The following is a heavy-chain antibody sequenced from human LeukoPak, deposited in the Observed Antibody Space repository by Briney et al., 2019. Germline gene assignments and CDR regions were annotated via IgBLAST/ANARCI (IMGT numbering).Heavy chain of an antibody. Sequence: PGGSLRLSCAASGFTFSSYAMSWVRQAPGKGLEWVSAISGSGGSTYYADPVKGRFTISRDNSKNTLYLQMNSLRAEDTAVYYCAKSVVLMVYATYYFDYWGQGTLVTVSS. V-gene: IGHV3-23*01. CDR3: AKSVVLMVYATYYFDY. D-gene: IGHD2-8*01. CDR2: ISGSGGST. J-gene: IGHJ4*02. CDR1: GFTFSSYA.